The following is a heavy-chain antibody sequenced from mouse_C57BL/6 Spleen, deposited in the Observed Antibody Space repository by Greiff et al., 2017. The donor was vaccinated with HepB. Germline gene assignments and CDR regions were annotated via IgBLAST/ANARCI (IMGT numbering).Heavy chain of an antibody. CDR2: INPSTGGT. D-gene: IGHD1-1*01. J-gene: IGHJ4*01. CDR3: ARITTVVGMDY. V-gene: IGHV1-42*01. CDR1: GYSFTGYY. Sequence: VQLQQSGPELVKPGASVKISCKASGYSFTGYYMNWVKQSPEKSLEWIGEINPSTGGTTYNQKFKAKATLTVDKSSSTAYMQLKSLTSEDSAVYYCARITTVVGMDYWGQGTSVTVSS.